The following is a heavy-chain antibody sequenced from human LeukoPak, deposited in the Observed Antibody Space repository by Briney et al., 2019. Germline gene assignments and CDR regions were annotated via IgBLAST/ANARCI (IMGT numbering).Heavy chain of an antibody. D-gene: IGHD3-10*01. V-gene: IGHV3-21*01. CDR1: GFTFSSYS. J-gene: IGHJ4*02. CDR3: ARAGILYGSGSYYNY. Sequence: GGSQRLSCAASGFTFSSYSMNWVRQAPGKGLEWVSSISSSSSYIYYADSVKGRFTISRDNAKNSLYLQMNSLRAEDTAVYYCARAGILYGSGSYYNYWGQGTLVTVSS. CDR2: ISSSSSYI.